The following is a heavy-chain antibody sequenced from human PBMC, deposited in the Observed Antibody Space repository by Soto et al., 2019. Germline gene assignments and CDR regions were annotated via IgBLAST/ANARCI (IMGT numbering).Heavy chain of an antibody. CDR1: GFTFSNYT. V-gene: IGHV3-30*04. CDR2: ISYDEIDK. CDR3: AGRSGSSDY. Sequence: SLRLSCAASGFTFSNYTMHWVRQAPGKGLEWVALISYDEIDKYFADAVKGRFTISRDNSKNTLYLQMDSLGAEDTAVYYCAGRSGSSDYWGRGTLVTVSS. J-gene: IGHJ4*02. D-gene: IGHD3-10*01.